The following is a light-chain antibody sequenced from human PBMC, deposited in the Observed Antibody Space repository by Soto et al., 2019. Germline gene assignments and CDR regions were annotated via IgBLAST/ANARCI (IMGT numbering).Light chain of an antibody. CDR1: QSISTY. CDR3: QQSYSTPYT. CDR2: DSF. Sequence: DLQMTQSPSSLSVSVGDRVTITCRASQSISTYLNWYQQKPGKAPKLLIYDSFNLQSGVPSRFSGSGSGTDFTLTISSLQPEDFATYYCQQSYSTPYTFGQGTKLEIK. V-gene: IGKV1-39*01. J-gene: IGKJ2*01.